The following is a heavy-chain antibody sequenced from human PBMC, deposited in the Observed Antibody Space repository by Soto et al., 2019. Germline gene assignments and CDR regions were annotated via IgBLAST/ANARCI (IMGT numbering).Heavy chain of an antibody. CDR2: IYWDDDR. D-gene: IGHD3-16*01. Sequence: QIPLKESGPTLVNPTQTLTLTCSFSGFSLSTSRVGVAWIRQPPGKALEWLAIIYWDDDRRYPPSLKTRLAITKDTSKNQVGLTMTNLDPGDTGTYYCAHIMITWGGVSALDAFDMGGQGTMVTVSS. V-gene: IGHV2-5*02. CDR1: GFSLSTSRVG. J-gene: IGHJ3*02. CDR3: AHIMITWGGVSALDAFDM.